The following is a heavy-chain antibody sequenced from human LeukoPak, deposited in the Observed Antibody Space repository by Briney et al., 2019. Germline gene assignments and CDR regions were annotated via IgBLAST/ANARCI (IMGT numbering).Heavy chain of an antibody. J-gene: IGHJ4*02. V-gene: IGHV4-59*01. CDR2: IYYSGST. Sequence: KTSETLSLTCTVSGGSISNYYWSWIRQPPGKGLEWIGYIYYSGSTNYKSSLKSRVTISVDTSKNQFSLKLSSVTAADTAVYYCARGTGYFDYWGQGTLVTVSS. CDR3: ARGTGYFDY. CDR1: GGSISNYY.